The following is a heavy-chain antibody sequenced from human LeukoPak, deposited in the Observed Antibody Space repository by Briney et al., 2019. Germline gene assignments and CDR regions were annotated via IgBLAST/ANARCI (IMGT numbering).Heavy chain of an antibody. CDR2: INPSGGST. V-gene: IGHV1-46*01. D-gene: IGHD3-9*01. Sequence: ASVKVSCKASGYTFTSYYMHWVRQAPGQGLEWMGIINPSGGSTSYAQKFQGRVTMTRDTSTGTVYMELSSLRSEDTAVYYCAREGSRYFDWLLFNWFDPWGQGTLVTVSS. CDR1: GYTFTSYY. J-gene: IGHJ5*02. CDR3: AREGSRYFDWLLFNWFDP.